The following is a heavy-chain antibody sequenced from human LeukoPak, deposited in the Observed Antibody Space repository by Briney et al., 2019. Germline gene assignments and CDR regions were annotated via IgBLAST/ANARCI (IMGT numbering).Heavy chain of an antibody. V-gene: IGHV1-46*01. J-gene: IGHJ4*02. D-gene: IGHD6-19*01. CDR2: VNPSGGDT. CDR1: GYTFTTQF. Sequence: ASVKVSCKASGYTFTTQFLHWVRQAPGQGLEWMGMVNPSGGDTIYAQKFQGRVTMTRDTSTSTVYMELISLRSDDTAVYYCARDRFSGYSSGWYTYWGQGTLVTVSS. CDR3: ARDRFSGYSSGWYTY.